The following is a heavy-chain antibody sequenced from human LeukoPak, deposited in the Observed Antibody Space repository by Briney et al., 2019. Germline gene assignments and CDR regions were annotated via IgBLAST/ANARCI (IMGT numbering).Heavy chain of an antibody. CDR3: ARDLVVPPYNWFDP. J-gene: IGHJ5*02. V-gene: IGHV4-4*07. Sequence: SETLSLTCTVSGGSISNSFWSWIRQPAGKGLEWIGLISTSGNTTYNPSLKSRVTMSVDTSNKQLSLRLSSVTAADTAVYYCARDLVVPPYNWFDPWGQGTLVTVSS. D-gene: IGHD2-2*01. CDR2: ISTSGNT. CDR1: GGSISNSF.